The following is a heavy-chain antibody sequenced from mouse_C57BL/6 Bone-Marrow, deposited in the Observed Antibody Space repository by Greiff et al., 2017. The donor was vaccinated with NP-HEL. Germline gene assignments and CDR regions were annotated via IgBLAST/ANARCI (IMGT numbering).Heavy chain of an antibody. Sequence: LQESGAELARPGASVKLSCKASGYTFTSYGISWVKQRTGQGLEWIGEIYPRSGNTYYNEKFKGKATLTADKSSSTAYMELRSLTSEESAVDFCARDDGDYEGYWGQGTSVTVSS. J-gene: IGHJ4*01. CDR2: IYPRSGNT. CDR3: ARDDGDYEGY. V-gene: IGHV1-81*01. D-gene: IGHD2-3*01. CDR1: GYTFTSYG.